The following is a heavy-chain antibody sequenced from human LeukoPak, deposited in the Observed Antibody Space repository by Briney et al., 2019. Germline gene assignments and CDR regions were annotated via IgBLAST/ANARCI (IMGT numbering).Heavy chain of an antibody. CDR2: INHSGST. J-gene: IGHJ4*02. CDR3: ARVYYDILTGYSRGRYFDY. D-gene: IGHD3-9*01. Sequence: SETLSLTCAVYGGTFSGYYWSWIRQPPGKGLEWIAEINHSGSTNYNPSPKSRFSISVDTCKNQFSLKLSSVTASDTAVCFCARVYYDILTGYSRGRYFDYWGQGTLVTVSS. CDR1: GGTFSGYY. V-gene: IGHV4-34*01.